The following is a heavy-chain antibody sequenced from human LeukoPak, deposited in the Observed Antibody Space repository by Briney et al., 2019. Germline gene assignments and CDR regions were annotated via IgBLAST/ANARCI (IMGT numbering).Heavy chain of an antibody. Sequence: PSETLSLTCTVSGGSISSGGYYWSWIRQHPGRGLEWIGYIYYSGSTYYNPSLKSRVTISVDTSKNQFSLKLSSVTAADTAVYYCAKLANSGSYYWDWGQGTLVTVSS. CDR3: AKLANSGSYYWD. CDR1: GGSISSGGYY. D-gene: IGHD1-26*01. V-gene: IGHV4-31*03. CDR2: IYYSGST. J-gene: IGHJ4*02.